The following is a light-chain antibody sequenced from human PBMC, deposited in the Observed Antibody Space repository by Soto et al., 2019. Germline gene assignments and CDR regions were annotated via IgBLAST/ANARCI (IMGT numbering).Light chain of an antibody. V-gene: IGLV1-40*01. CDR2: GNN. J-gene: IGLJ3*02. CDR3: QSYDSSLSGWV. CDR1: SSNIGAGYD. Sequence: QSVLTQPPSVSGAPGQRVTISCTGSSSNIGAGYDVHWYQQLPGTAPKLLIYGNNNRPSGVPDRFSGSKSATSDSLAITGLQAEDEADYYCQSYDSSLSGWVFGGGTKLT.